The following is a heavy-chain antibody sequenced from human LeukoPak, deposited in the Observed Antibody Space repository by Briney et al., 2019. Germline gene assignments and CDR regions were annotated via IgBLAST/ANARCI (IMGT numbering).Heavy chain of an antibody. D-gene: IGHD6-19*01. V-gene: IGHV1-18*01. J-gene: IGHJ4*02. Sequence: GASVKVSCKASGCTFTSYGISWVRQAPGQGLEWMGWISAYNGNTNYAQKLQGRVTMTTDTSTSTAYMELRSLRSDDTAVYYCARDGGGGYSSGWYDYWGQGTLVTVSS. CDR2: ISAYNGNT. CDR1: GCTFTSYG. CDR3: ARDGGGGYSSGWYDY.